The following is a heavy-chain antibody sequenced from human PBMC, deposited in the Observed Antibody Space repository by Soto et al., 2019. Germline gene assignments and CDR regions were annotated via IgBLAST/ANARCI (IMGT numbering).Heavy chain of an antibody. J-gene: IGHJ4*02. CDR1: GGTFSNDI. Sequence: QVQLVQSGAEVKNPGSSVKVSCKASGGTFSNDIITWVRQAPGQGLEWMGRIIPLLSTATYAQKFQGRLTITADRSTGTAYMELNSLTSEDTAVYYCARDSPIGSTFSGYDAIDYLGQGTLLTVSS. D-gene: IGHD5-12*01. CDR3: ARDSPIGSTFSGYDAIDY. CDR2: IIPLLSTA. V-gene: IGHV1-69*08.